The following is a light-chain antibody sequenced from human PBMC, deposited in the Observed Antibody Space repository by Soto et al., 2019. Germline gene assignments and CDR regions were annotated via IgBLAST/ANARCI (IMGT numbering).Light chain of an antibody. CDR3: QHYGSSPLT. J-gene: IGKJ1*01. V-gene: IGKV3-20*01. CDR2: GAS. Sequence: EIVLTQSPGTLSLSPGERATLSCRASQSVSSNYLAWYQQKPGQAPRLLIYGASSRATGIPDRFSGSASGTDFTLTSSRLEPEDFAVYHCQHYGSSPLTFGQGTKVEIK. CDR1: QSVSSNY.